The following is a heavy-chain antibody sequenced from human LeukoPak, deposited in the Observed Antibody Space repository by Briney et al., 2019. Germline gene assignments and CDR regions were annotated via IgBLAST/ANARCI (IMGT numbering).Heavy chain of an antibody. J-gene: IGHJ2*01. CDR2: IYSGGST. CDR1: GFTFSSYE. Sequence: PGGSLRLSCAASGFTFSSYEMNWVRQAPGKGLEWVSVIYSGGSTYYADSVKGRFTVSRDNSRNTLYLQMNSLRAEDTAVYYCARAPGDWYFDLWGRGTLVTVSS. V-gene: IGHV3-66*01. CDR3: ARAPGDWYFDL.